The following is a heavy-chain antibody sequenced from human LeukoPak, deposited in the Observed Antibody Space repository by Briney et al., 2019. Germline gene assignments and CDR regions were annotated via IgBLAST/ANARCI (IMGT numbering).Heavy chain of an antibody. CDR2: ISGSGGST. CDR1: GFTFSSYA. V-gene: IGHV3-23*01. J-gene: IGHJ3*02. D-gene: IGHD6-13*01. Sequence: GGSLRLSCAASGFTFSSYAMSWVRQAPGKGLEWVSAISGSGGSTYYADSVKGRFTISRDNSKNTLYLQMNSLGAEDTAVYYCAKSIAAADDAFDIWGQGTMVTVSS. CDR3: AKSIAAADDAFDI.